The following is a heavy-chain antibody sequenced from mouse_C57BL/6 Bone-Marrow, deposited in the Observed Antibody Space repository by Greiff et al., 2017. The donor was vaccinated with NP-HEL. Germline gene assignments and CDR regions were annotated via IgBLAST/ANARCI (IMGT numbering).Heavy chain of an antibody. J-gene: IGHJ2*01. V-gene: IGHV1-59*01. CDR2: IDPSDSYT. CDR1: GYTFTSYW. D-gene: IGHD2-10*01. Sequence: QVHVKQPGAELVRPGTSVKLSCKASGYTFTSYWMHWVKQRPGQGLEWIGVIDPSDSYTNYNQKFKGKATLTVDTSSSTAYMQLSSLTSEDSAVYYCARGAYPDYWGQGTTLTVSS. CDR3: ARGAYPDY.